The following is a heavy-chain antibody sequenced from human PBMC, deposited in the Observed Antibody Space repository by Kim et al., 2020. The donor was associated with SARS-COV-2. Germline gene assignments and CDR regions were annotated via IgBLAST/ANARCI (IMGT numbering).Heavy chain of an antibody. D-gene: IGHD6-13*01. J-gene: IGHJ5*02. CDR1: GGTFSSYA. CDR2: IIPIFGTA. CDR3: ARVGVENLAAAGPAYFA. V-gene: IGHV1-69*13. Sequence: SVKVSCKASGGTFSSYAISWVRQAPGQGLEWMGGIIPIFGTANYAQKFQGRVTITADESTSTAYMELSSLRSEDTAVYYCARVGVENLAAAGPAYFAWGQGTLVTVSS.